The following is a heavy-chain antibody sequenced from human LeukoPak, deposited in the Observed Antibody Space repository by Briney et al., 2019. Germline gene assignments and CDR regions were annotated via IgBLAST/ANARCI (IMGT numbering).Heavy chain of an antibody. D-gene: IGHD3-16*01. CDR1: GFTFSNYW. V-gene: IGHV3-7*03. Sequence: PGGSLRLSRAASGFTFSNYWMSWVRQAPEKGLEWVANIKQDGSEKYYVDSVKGRFTISRDNAKNSLYLQMNSLRAEDTAVYYCARDGDWGQGTLVTVSS. J-gene: IGHJ4*02. CDR3: ARDGD. CDR2: IKQDGSEK.